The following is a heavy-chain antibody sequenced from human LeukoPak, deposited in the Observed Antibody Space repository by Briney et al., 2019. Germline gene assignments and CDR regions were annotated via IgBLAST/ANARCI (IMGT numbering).Heavy chain of an antibody. V-gene: IGHV1-18*01. Sequence: RASVKVSCKASGYTFISYGISWVRQAPGQGLEWMGWISAHNGNTNYAQKLQGRVTMTTDTSTSTAYMELRSLRSDDTAVYYCARDLAAAGRPNFDYWGQGTLVTVSS. CDR2: ISAHNGNT. CDR3: ARDLAAAGRPNFDY. J-gene: IGHJ4*02. CDR1: GYTFISYG. D-gene: IGHD6-13*01.